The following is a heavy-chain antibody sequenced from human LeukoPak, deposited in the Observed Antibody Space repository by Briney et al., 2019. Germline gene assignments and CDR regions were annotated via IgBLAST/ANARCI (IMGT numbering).Heavy chain of an antibody. CDR2: ISGSGGST. CDR3: AKGVPAAKAGNWFDP. Sequence: PGESLRLSCAASAFTFSSYAMSWVRQAQGKGLEWVSAISGSGGSTYYADSVKGRFTISRDNSKNTLYLQMNSLRAEDTAVYYCAKGVPAAKAGNWFDPWGQGTLVTVSS. V-gene: IGHV3-23*01. D-gene: IGHD2-2*01. J-gene: IGHJ5*02. CDR1: AFTFSSYA.